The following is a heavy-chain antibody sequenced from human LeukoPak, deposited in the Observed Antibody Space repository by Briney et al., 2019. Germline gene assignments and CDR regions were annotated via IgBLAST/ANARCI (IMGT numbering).Heavy chain of an antibody. CDR1: GYSFTTHG. J-gene: IGHJ4*02. D-gene: IGHD1-26*01. CDR2: ISTYSAIT. CDR3: ARSTGSFFPFDY. V-gene: IGHV1-18*01. Sequence: GASVKVSCKASGYSFTTHGISWVRQAPGQGLEWMGWISTYSAITSFAQNFQGRVTMTTDTSTSTAYMELRSLRSDDTAVYYCARSTGSFFPFDYWGQGTLVTVSS.